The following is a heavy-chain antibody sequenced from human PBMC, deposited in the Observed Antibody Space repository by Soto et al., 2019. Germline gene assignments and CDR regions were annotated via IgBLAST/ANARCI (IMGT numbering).Heavy chain of an antibody. V-gene: IGHV4-39*01. CDR3: ARPSYSGSYIDY. CDR1: GGSISSSSYY. J-gene: IGHJ4*02. CDR2: IYYSGST. D-gene: IGHD1-26*01. Sequence: QLQLQESGPGLVKPSETLSLTCTVSGGSISSSSYYWGWIRQPPGKGLEWIGSIYYSGSTYYNPSLKSRVTISVDTSKNQFSLKLSSVTAADTAVYYCARPSYSGSYIDYWGQGTLVTVSS.